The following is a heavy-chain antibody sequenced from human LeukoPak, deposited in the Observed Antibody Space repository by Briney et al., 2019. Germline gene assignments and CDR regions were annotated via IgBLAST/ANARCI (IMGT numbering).Heavy chain of an antibody. V-gene: IGHV3-21*01. CDR1: GFTFSSYS. J-gene: IGHJ5*02. CDR3: ARSPSFKGWFDP. CDR2: ISSSSSYI. D-gene: IGHD3-3*02. Sequence: GGSLRLSCAASGFTFSSYSMNWVRQAPGKGLEWVSSISSSSSYIYYADSVKGRFTISRDNAKNSLYLQMNSLRAEDTAVYYCARSPSFKGWFDPWGQGTLVTVSS.